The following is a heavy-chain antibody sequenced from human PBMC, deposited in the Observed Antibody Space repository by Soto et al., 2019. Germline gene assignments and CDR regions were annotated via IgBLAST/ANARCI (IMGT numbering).Heavy chain of an antibody. J-gene: IGHJ6*02. CDR2: IIPISGTT. CDR3: ARVRCFNGLCHTADYGMDV. V-gene: IGHV1-69*13. D-gene: IGHD2-8*01. Sequence: SVKVSCKASGDVFRSYGINWVRQAPAQGLEWMGGIIPISGTTNYAQKFQGRVAITADESTDTVYMELSRLRSEDTAVYFCARVRCFNGLCHTADYGMDVWGQGTTVTVSS. CDR1: GDVFRSYG.